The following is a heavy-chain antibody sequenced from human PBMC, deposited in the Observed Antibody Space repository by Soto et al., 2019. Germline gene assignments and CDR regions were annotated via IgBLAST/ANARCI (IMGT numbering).Heavy chain of an antibody. D-gene: IGHD6-19*01. J-gene: IGHJ4*02. CDR3: VRWLGGRSDY. Sequence: GGSLRLSCAAFGFTFTSYEMNWVRQAPGKGLEWVSYISSGGNTIYYADSVKGRFTISRDNAKNSLYLQMNSLRAEDTAVYYCVRWLGGRSDYWGQGTLVTVSS. V-gene: IGHV3-48*03. CDR1: GFTFTSYE. CDR2: ISSGGNTI.